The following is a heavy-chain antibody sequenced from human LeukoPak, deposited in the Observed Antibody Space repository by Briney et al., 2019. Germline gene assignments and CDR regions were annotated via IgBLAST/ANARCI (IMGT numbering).Heavy chain of an antibody. Sequence: GGSLRLSCAASGFTFSTYAMSWVRQAPGKGLEWVSAISVSGGSTTQADSVKGRFTISRDNSKNTLYLQMNSLRAEDTAVYYCAKDGLSYDSSGYYDYWGQGTLVTVSS. D-gene: IGHD3-22*01. CDR1: GFTFSTYA. CDR2: ISVSGGST. V-gene: IGHV3-23*01. CDR3: AKDGLSYDSSGYYDY. J-gene: IGHJ4*02.